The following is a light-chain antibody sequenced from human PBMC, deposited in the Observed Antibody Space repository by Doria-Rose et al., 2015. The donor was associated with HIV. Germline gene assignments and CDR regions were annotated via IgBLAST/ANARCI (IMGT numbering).Light chain of an antibody. V-gene: IGKV4-1*01. CDR1: QSLLYTSKHY. CDR2: WAS. CDR3: QQYYDTPS. J-gene: IGKJ3*01. Sequence: DIQMTQSPESLGMSLGERATLNCKSNQSLLYTSKHYLAWYQQKPGQHPKLLIYWASTRQSGVPARFSGSGSGTDFTLTISSLEAEDVAVYYCQQYYDTPSFGPGTTVDIK.